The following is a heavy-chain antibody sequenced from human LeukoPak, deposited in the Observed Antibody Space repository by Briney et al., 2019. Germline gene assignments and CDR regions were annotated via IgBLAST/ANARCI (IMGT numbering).Heavy chain of an antibody. V-gene: IGHV3-30*03. J-gene: IGHJ5*02. CDR2: ISYDGSNK. CDR3: AREGALSSGWYASWFDP. D-gene: IGHD6-19*01. Sequence: PGGSLRLSCAASGFTFSSYWMSWVRQAPGKGLEWVAVISYDGSNKYYADSVKGRFTISRDNSKNTLHLQMNSLRAEDTAVYYCAREGALSSGWYASWFDPWGQGTLVTVSS. CDR1: GFTFSSYW.